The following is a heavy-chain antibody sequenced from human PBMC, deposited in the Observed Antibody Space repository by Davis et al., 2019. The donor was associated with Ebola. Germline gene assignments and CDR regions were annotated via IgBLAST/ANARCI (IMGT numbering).Heavy chain of an antibody. J-gene: IGHJ4*02. CDR3: ARDLIAVAPHYTGHSDY. V-gene: IGHV1-18*04. CDR1: GYTFTSYG. D-gene: IGHD6-19*01. CDR2: ISAYNGNT. Sequence: ASVKVSCKASGYTFTSYGISWVRQAPGQGLEWMGWISAYNGNTNYAQKLQGRVTMTRDTSTSTVYMELSSLRSEDTAVYYCARDLIAVAPHYTGHSDYWGQGTLVTVSS.